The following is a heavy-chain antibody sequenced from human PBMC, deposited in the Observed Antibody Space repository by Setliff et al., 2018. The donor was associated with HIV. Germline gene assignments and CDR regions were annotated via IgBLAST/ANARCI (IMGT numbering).Heavy chain of an antibody. CDR3: ARKPGIAVAGYFDY. CDR2: IIPSGST. CDR1: GGSFSGYY. D-gene: IGHD6-19*01. Sequence: ETLSLTCAVYGGSFSGYYWSWIRQPPGKGLKWIGEIIPSGSTNYNPSLKSRVTISVDTSKNQFSLKLSSVTAADTAVYYCARKPGIAVAGYFDYWGQGTLVTVSS. J-gene: IGHJ4*02. V-gene: IGHV4-34*12.